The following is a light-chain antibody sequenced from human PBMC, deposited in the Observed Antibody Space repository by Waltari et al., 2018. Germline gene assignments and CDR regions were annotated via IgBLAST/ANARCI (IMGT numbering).Light chain of an antibody. J-gene: IGLJ3*02. V-gene: IGLV3-21*01. CDR2: GDT. CDR3: LVWDSRTDYWV. Sequence: YQQKPPQAPVLVIYGDTERPSGIPDRFFGFNSGNTATLTISGVEAGDEADYYFLVWDSRTDYWVFGGGTRLTVL.